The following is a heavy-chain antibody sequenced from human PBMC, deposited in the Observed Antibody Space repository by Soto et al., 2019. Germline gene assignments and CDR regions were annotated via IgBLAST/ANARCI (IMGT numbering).Heavy chain of an antibody. CDR2: ISSCSSI. Sequence: EVQLVESGGGLVQPGGSLRLSCVASGFTFSSYTMTWVRQAPGKGLEWVSYISSCSSIYYADSVKGRFTISRDDAKNSLYLQMNSLRAEDTAVYYCARRVHGGDYEGHDAFDIWGQGTMVTVSS. D-gene: IGHD4-17*01. CDR3: ARRVHGGDYEGHDAFDI. CDR1: GFTFSSYT. V-gene: IGHV3-48*01. J-gene: IGHJ3*02.